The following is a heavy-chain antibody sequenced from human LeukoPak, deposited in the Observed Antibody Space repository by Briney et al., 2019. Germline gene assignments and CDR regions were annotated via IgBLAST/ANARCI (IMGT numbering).Heavy chain of an antibody. V-gene: IGHV4-34*01. D-gene: IGHD6-6*01. CDR1: GASFSNYY. CDR3: ARGGGAARSRYFDL. Sequence: SETLSLTCAVYGASFSNYYWGWVRQPPGKGLEWIGEMNQSGRANYNPSLKSRVTLSVDTSKNQFSLKLDSVTAADTAVYYCARGGGAARSRYFDLWGRGTLVTVSS. J-gene: IGHJ2*01. CDR2: MNQSGRA.